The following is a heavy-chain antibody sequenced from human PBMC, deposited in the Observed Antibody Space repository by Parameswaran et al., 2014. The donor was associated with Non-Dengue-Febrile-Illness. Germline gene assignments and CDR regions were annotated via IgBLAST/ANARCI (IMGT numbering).Heavy chain of an antibody. CDR2: INPNSGGT. V-gene: IGHV1-2*02. D-gene: IGHD3-22*01. Sequence: WVRQAPGQGLEWMGWINPNSGGTNYAQKFQGRVTMTRDTSISTAYMELSRLRSDDTAVYYCARAGHYYDSSGWAYYYYGMDVWGQGTTVTVSS. J-gene: IGHJ6*02. CDR3: ARAGHYYDSSGWAYYYYGMDV.